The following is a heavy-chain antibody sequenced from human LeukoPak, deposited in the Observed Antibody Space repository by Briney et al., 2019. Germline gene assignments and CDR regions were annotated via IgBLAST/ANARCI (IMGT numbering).Heavy chain of an antibody. Sequence: SETLSLTCTVSGGSISSSSYYWGWIRQPPGKGLEWIGSIYYSGSTYYNPSLKSQVTISVDTSKNQFSLKLSSVTAADTAVYYCARIGRYSSGWYYYYMDVWGKGTTVTVSS. CDR1: GGSISSSSYY. J-gene: IGHJ6*03. CDR3: ARIGRYSSGWYYYYMDV. CDR2: IYYSGST. V-gene: IGHV4-39*07. D-gene: IGHD6-19*01.